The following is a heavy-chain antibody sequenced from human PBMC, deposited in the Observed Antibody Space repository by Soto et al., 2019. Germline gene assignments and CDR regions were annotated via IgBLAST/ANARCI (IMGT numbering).Heavy chain of an antibody. J-gene: IGHJ6*03. Sequence: EVQLVESGGGLVQPGGSLRLSCAASGFTFSSYSMNWVRQAPGKGLEWVSYISSSSSTIYYADSVKGRFTISRDNAKNSLYLQMNSLRAEDTAVYYCAGDKPTVTTHYYYYYMDVWGKGTTVTVSS. D-gene: IGHD4-4*01. CDR2: ISSSSSTI. V-gene: IGHV3-48*01. CDR1: GFTFSSYS. CDR3: AGDKPTVTTHYYYYYMDV.